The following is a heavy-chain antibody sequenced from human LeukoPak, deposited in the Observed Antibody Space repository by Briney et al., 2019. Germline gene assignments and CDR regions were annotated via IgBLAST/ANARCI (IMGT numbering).Heavy chain of an antibody. CDR2: IYTSGST. CDR3: ARASYIVAAGTIDY. J-gene: IGHJ4*02. D-gene: IGHD6-13*01. CDR1: GGSISSGTYY. V-gene: IGHV4-61*02. Sequence: PSETLSLTCTVSGGSISSGTYYWSWIRQPAGKGLEWIGRIYTSGSTNYNPSLKSRVTMSVDTSKNQFSPKLSSVTAADTAVYYCARASYIVAAGTIDYWGQGTLVTVSS.